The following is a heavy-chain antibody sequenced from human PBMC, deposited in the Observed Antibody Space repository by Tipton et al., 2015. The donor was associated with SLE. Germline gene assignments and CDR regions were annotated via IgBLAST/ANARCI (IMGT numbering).Heavy chain of an antibody. CDR2: IDHIGGN. J-gene: IGHJ5*01. CDR3: ARVEMASIFNWFDP. V-gene: IGHV4-59*01. D-gene: IGHD5-24*01. CDR1: GGSISSSY. Sequence: TLSLTCTVSGGSISSSYWSWIRQPPGKGLEWIGYIDHIGGNKYKPSLESRVTISLDTSKNQFSLKMSSVTAADTATYYCARVEMASIFNWFDPWGQGTLVTVSS.